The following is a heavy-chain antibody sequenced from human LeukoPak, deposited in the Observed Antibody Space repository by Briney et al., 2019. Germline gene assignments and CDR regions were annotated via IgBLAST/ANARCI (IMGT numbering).Heavy chain of an antibody. D-gene: IGHD3-3*01. CDR3: ARDYDFWSGYRKGDFDY. J-gene: IGHJ4*02. Sequence: SGTLSLTCAVSGGSISSSNWWSWIRQPPGKGLEWIGEIYHSGSTNYNPSLKSRVTISVDKSKTQFSLKLSSVTAADTAVYYCARDYDFWSGYRKGDFDYWGQGTLVTVSS. V-gene: IGHV4-4*02. CDR2: IYHSGST. CDR1: GGSISSSNW.